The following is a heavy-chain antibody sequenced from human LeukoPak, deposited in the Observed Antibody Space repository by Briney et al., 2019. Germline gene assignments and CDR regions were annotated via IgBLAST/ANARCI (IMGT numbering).Heavy chain of an antibody. J-gene: IGHJ4*02. D-gene: IGHD6-13*01. CDR1: GLSLSTSGVG. V-gene: IGHV2-5*02. CDR2: IYWDDDK. CDR3: AHRRGGDSSSWPETFDY. Sequence: SCPTLVNPTQTLTLTCTFSGLSLSTSGVGVGWIRQPPGKALEWLALIYWDDDKRYSPSLKSRLTITKDTSKNQVVLTMTNMDPVDTATYYCAHRRGGDSSSWPETFDYWGQGTLVTVSS.